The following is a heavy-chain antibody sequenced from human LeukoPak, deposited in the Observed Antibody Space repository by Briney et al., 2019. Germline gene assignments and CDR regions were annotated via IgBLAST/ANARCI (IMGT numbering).Heavy chain of an antibody. CDR1: GFTFSDYY. D-gene: IGHD3-22*01. CDR3: ARVKESGYYPYYFDY. Sequence: GGSLRLTCAASGFTFSDYYMSWIRQAPGKGLEWVSYISSSGSTIYYADSVKGRFTISRDNAKNSLYLQMNSLRAEDTAVYYCARVKESGYYPYYFDYWGQGTLVTVSS. CDR2: ISSSGSTI. J-gene: IGHJ4*02. V-gene: IGHV3-11*04.